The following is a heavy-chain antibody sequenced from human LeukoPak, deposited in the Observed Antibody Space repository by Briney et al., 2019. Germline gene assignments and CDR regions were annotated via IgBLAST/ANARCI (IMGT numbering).Heavy chain of an antibody. J-gene: IGHJ6*02. V-gene: IGHV4-34*01. Sequence: SETLSLTCAVYGGSFSGYYCSWIRQPPGKGLESIGEINHSGSTNHNPSLTSRVTISVDTSKNQFSLKLSSVTAADTAVYYCARGRGSPTMSRDYYYYYGMDVWGQGTTVTVSS. CDR3: ARGRGSPTMSRDYYYYYGMDV. D-gene: IGHD1-26*01. CDR2: INHSGST. CDR1: GGSFSGYY.